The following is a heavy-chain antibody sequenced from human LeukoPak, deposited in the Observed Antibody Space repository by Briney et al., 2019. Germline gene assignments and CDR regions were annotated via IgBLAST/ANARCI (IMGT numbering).Heavy chain of an antibody. CDR1: GYTFTGYY. CDR3: ARDWGYCSGGSCYYFDY. CDR2: INPNSGGT. V-gene: IGHV1-2*06. D-gene: IGHD2-15*01. Sequence: ASVKVSCKASGYTFTGYYMHWVRQAPGQGLEWMGRINPNSGGTNYAQKFQGGVTMTRDTSISTAYMELSRLRSDDTAVYYCARDWGYCSGGSCYYFDYWGQGTLVTVSS. J-gene: IGHJ4*02.